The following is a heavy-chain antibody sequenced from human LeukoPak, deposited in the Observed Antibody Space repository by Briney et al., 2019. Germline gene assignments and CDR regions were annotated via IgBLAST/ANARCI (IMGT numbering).Heavy chain of an antibody. V-gene: IGHV4-34*01. J-gene: IGHJ4*02. CDR2: INHSGST. Sequence: SETLSLTCAVYGGSFSGYYWSWIRQPPGKGLKWIGEINHSGSTNYNPSLKSRVIISVDTSKNQFSLKVTSVTAADTAVYYCARGELQYSSGRYAVRVLDYWGQGTLVTVSS. D-gene: IGHD6-19*01. CDR1: GGSFSGYY. CDR3: ARGELQYSSGRYAVRVLDY.